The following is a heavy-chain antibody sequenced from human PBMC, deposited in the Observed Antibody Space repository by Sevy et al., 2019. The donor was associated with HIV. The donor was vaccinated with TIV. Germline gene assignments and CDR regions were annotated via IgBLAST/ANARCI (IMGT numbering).Heavy chain of an antibody. Sequence: GGSLRLSCAASGFTFSSYWMSWVRQAPGKGLEWVANIKQDGSEKYYVDSVKGRFTISRDNAKNSLYLQMNSLGAEDTAVYYCASDLWMGMVRGGGGMDVWGQGTTVTVSS. D-gene: IGHD3-10*01. CDR1: GFTFSSYW. J-gene: IGHJ6*02. CDR3: ASDLWMGMVRGGGGMDV. V-gene: IGHV3-7*01. CDR2: IKQDGSEK.